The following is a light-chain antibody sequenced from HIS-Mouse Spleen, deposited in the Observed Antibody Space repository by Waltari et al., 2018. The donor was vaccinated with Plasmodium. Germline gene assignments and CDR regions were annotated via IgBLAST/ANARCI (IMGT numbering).Light chain of an antibody. CDR2: EDS. J-gene: IGLJ3*02. CDR3: YSTDSSGNHRV. CDR1: ALPHKY. Sequence: SYELTQPPSVSVSPGQTARHTCSGRALPHKYDYWYQQKSGQAPVLVIYEDSKRPSGIPERFSGSSSGTMATLTISGAQVEDEADYYCYSTDSSGNHRVFGGGTKLTVL. V-gene: IGLV3-10*01.